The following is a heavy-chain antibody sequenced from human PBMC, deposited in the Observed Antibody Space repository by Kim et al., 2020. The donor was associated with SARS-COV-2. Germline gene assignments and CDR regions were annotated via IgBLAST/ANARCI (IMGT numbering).Heavy chain of an antibody. CDR2: ISYDGSNK. D-gene: IGHD3-22*01. Sequence: GGSLRLSCAASGFTFSSYGMHWVRQAPGKGLEWVAVISYDGSNKYYADSVKGRFTISRDNSKNTLYLQMNSLRAEDTAVYYCARDRMIVVVITTSSGYGMDVWGQGTTVTVSS. CDR3: ARDRMIVVVITTSSGYGMDV. V-gene: IGHV3-33*05. CDR1: GFTFSSYG. J-gene: IGHJ6*02.